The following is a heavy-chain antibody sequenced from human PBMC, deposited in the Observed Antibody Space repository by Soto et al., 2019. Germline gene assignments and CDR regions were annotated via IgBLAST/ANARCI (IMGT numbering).Heavy chain of an antibody. CDR3: ARDVMGINMIVAVGGFDI. CDR1: GFTFSSYA. V-gene: IGHV3-30-3*01. D-gene: IGHD3-22*01. CDR2: ISYDGSNK. Sequence: PGGSLRLSCAASGFTFSSYAMHWVRQAPGKGLEWVAVISYDGSNKYYADSVKGRFTVSRDNSKNTLYLQMNSLRTEDTAVYYCARDVMGINMIVAVGGFDIWGQGKMVTVSS. J-gene: IGHJ3*02.